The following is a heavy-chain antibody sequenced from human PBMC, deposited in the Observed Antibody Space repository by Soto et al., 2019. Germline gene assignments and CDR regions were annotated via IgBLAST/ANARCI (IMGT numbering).Heavy chain of an antibody. Sequence: GGSLRLSCTASGFTFGDYAMSWFRQAPGKGLEWVGFIRSNTFGGASIYAASVKGRFSISRDDSKGIAYLQMNSLKIEDTAVYYCTKDRDILTGYYSPNSFDYWGQGT. V-gene: IGHV3-49*03. J-gene: IGHJ4*02. CDR2: IRSNTFGGAS. CDR3: TKDRDILTGYYSPNSFDY. D-gene: IGHD3-9*01. CDR1: GFTFGDYA.